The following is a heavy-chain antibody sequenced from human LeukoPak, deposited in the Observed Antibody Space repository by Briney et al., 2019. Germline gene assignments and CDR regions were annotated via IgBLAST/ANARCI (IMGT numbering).Heavy chain of an antibody. CDR2: IKQDGSEK. Sequence: PGGSLRLSCAVSGFSASGYWMTWVRQAPGKGLEWVANIKQDGSEKNYVDSVKGRFTISRDNAENSLFLQTNSLRVEDTAVYYCAREWQGGIAAAGTRIEGDYWGQGTLVAVSS. V-gene: IGHV3-7*01. CDR3: AREWQGGIAAAGTRIEGDY. D-gene: IGHD6-13*01. CDR1: GFSASGYW. J-gene: IGHJ4*02.